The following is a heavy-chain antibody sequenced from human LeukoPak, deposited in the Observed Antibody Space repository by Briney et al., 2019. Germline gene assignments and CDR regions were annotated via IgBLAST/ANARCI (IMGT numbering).Heavy chain of an antibody. D-gene: IGHD2-15*01. CDR3: AGTLTCSGGTCYSANWFDP. J-gene: IGHJ5*02. CDR1: GGPTGRGPTS. CDR2: IYNTGST. Sequence: SETLSFTCAVPGGPTGRGPTSWSWFRQPPGKGLEWFGYIYNTGSTYYNPSLKSRVTISLDRSKDQFSLNLSSVTAADTAVYYCAGTLTCSGGTCYSANWFDPWGQGTLVTVSS. V-gene: IGHV4-30-2*01.